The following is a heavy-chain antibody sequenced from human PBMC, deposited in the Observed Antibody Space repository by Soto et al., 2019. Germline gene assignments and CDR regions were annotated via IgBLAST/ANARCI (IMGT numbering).Heavy chain of an antibody. D-gene: IGHD5-18*01. Sequence: ASVKVSCKASGYTFTGYYMHWVRQAPGQGLEWMGWINPNIGATNYAQKFQGRVTMTGDESTSTAYMELSSLRSEDTAVYYCARRVDTAMVHQSPWFDPWGQGTLVTVSS. CDR2: INPNIGAT. V-gene: IGHV1-2*02. CDR1: GYTFTGYY. J-gene: IGHJ5*02. CDR3: ARRVDTAMVHQSPWFDP.